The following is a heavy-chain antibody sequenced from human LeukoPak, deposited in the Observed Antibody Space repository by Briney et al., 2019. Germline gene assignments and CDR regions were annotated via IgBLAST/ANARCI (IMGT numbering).Heavy chain of an antibody. Sequence: ASVKVSCKASGYTFTSYAISWVRQAPGQGLEWMGWISAYNGNTNYAQKLQGRVTMTTDTSTTTAYMELRSLRSDDTAVYYCARDSAYYYDSSGYSAIACDYWGQGTLVTVSS. CDR3: ARDSAYYYDSSGYSAIACDY. V-gene: IGHV1-18*01. D-gene: IGHD3-22*01. CDR1: GYTFTSYA. CDR2: ISAYNGNT. J-gene: IGHJ4*02.